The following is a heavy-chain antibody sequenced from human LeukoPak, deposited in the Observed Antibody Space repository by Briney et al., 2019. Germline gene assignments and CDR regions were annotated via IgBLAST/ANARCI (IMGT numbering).Heavy chain of an antibody. V-gene: IGHV3-23*01. Sequence: GGSLRLSCAASGHTFRTYAITWVRQGPGKGLEWVSAIRPDGDRTYYANSVRGRFTISRDNSKDTVYLQINGLRVEDTAVYYCAREQSGARGWYTVDYWGQGTLVTVSS. CDR1: GHTFRTYA. J-gene: IGHJ4*02. CDR3: AREQSGARGWYTVDY. D-gene: IGHD6-19*01. CDR2: IRPDGDRT.